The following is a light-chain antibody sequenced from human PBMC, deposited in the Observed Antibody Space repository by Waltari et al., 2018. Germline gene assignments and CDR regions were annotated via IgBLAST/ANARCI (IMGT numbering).Light chain of an antibody. CDR1: EGIKTW. J-gene: IGKJ5*01. CDR3: QQYNSYPIT. Sequence: DIQMTQSPSELSASVGDTVNMSCRASEGIKTWLVWYQQKPGKAPQSLIYAASSLHNGVPSRFSGSGSGTDFTLSIRGLQPEDFAIYYCQQYNSYPITFDQGTRLEIK. V-gene: IGKV1D-16*01. CDR2: AAS.